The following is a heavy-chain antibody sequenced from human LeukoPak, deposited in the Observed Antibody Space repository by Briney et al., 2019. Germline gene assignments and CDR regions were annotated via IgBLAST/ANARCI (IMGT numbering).Heavy chain of an antibody. CDR1: GYTFTSYY. CDR3: AREGLYYYDSSGRPHYYFDY. V-gene: IGHV1-46*01. Sequence: ASVKVSCKASGYTFTSYYMHWVRQAPGQGLEWMGIINPSGGSTSSAQRFQSRVTMTRDTSTSTVYMELSSLRSEDTAVYYCAREGLYYYDSSGRPHYYFDYWGQGTLVTVSS. D-gene: IGHD3-22*01. CDR2: INPSGGST. J-gene: IGHJ4*02.